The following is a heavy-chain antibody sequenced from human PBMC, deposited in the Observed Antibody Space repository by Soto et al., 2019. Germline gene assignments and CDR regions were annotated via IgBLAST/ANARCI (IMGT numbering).Heavy chain of an antibody. Sequence: GESLKISCKGSGYSFSSHWIGWGRQMPGKGLEWMSVIYPGDSNIRYIPSFEGQIDMSADRSINTAYLRLSSLKASDTATYYCARHLDEYSSTSGFDYVGQGTVVTVSS. CDR2: IYPGDSNI. D-gene: IGHD6-6*01. CDR3: ARHLDEYSSTSGFDY. J-gene: IGHJ4*02. V-gene: IGHV5-51*01. CDR1: GYSFSSHW.